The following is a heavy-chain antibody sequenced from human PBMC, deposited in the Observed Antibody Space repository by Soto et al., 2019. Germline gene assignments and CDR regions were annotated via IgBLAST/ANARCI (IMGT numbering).Heavy chain of an antibody. CDR2: IYYSGST. D-gene: IGHD1-26*01. V-gene: IGHV4-30-4*01. CDR1: GGSISSGDYY. Sequence: QVQLQESGPGLVKPSQTLSLTCTVSGGSISSGDYYWSWIRQPPGQGLEWIGFIYYSGSTYYNPSLKSRFTISVDTSKNQFSLKLTSVAAADTAVYYCARAVTPYSGSQHHDYWGQGTLVTVSS. J-gene: IGHJ4*02. CDR3: ARAVTPYSGSQHHDY.